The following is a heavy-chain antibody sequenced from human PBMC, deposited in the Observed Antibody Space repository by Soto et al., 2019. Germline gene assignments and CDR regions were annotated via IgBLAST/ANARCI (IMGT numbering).Heavy chain of an antibody. CDR3: ARDSLTIFGVLGGWFDP. Sequence: EVQLVESGGGLVKPGGSLRLSCAASGFTFSSYSMNWVRQAPGKGLEWVSSISSSSSYIYYADSVKGRFTISRDNANNSLYLQMNSLRAEDTAVYYCARDSLTIFGVLGGWFDPWGQGTLVTVSS. J-gene: IGHJ5*02. V-gene: IGHV3-21*01. CDR1: GFTFSSYS. D-gene: IGHD3-3*01. CDR2: ISSSSSYI.